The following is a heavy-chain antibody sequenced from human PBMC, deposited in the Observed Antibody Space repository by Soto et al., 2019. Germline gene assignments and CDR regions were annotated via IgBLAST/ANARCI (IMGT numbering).Heavy chain of an antibody. CDR3: ARWFGGFDY. V-gene: IGHV3-11*05. CDR2: IGSISSYT. D-gene: IGHD3-10*01. J-gene: IGHJ4*02. CDR1: AITFSDFY. Sequence: QVPLVESGGGLVKPGGSLRLSSAASAITFSDFYMSWIRQAPGKGLEWVSYIGSISSYTNYADSVKGRFTISRDNAKNSLYLQMNSLRAEDTAVYYCARWFGGFDYWGQGTLVTVSS.